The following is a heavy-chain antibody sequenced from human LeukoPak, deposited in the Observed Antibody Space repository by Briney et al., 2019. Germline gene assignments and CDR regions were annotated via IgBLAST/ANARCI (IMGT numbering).Heavy chain of an antibody. J-gene: IGHJ4*02. V-gene: IGHV3-21*01. D-gene: IGHD3-10*01. CDR1: GFTFRSYS. CDR3: ARGFLGESGAGGC. CDR2: ISPSGSST. Sequence: PGGSLRLSCVGSGFTFRSYSMNWVRQAPGKGLEWVSSISPSGSSTWHAESVKGRFTISRDNARNSLFLQMNSLRAEDTAVYYCARGFLGESGAGGCWGQGTLVTVSS.